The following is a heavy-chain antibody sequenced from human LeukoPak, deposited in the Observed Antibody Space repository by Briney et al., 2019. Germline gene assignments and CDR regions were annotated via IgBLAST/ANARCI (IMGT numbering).Heavy chain of an antibody. CDR2: ISNNGGYT. Sequence: GGSLRLSCAASGFTFSSSAMSWVRQAPGKGLEWVSAISNNGGYTYYADSVQGRFTISRDNSKSTLCLQMNSLRAEDTAVDYCAKQLGYCSDGSCYFPYWGQGTLVTVSS. J-gene: IGHJ4*02. V-gene: IGHV3-23*01. CDR1: GFTFSSSA. D-gene: IGHD2-15*01. CDR3: AKQLGYCSDGSCYFPY.